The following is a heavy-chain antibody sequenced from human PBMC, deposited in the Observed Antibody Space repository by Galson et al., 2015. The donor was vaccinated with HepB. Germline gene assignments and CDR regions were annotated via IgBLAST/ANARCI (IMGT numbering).Heavy chain of an antibody. J-gene: IGHJ5*02. D-gene: IGHD1-26*01. CDR2: NSGYNGRP. V-gene: IGHV1-18*01. CDR3: ARHLPRGLVPQLGLDP. Sequence: SVKVSCKASGYNFMNYGVSWVRQAPGQGLEWMGWNSGYNGRPEYSDNFQGRLTLTIDTSSSTAYMELTSLTPDDTAIYYCARHLPRGLVPQLGLDPWGQGTLVTVSS. CDR1: GYNFMNYG.